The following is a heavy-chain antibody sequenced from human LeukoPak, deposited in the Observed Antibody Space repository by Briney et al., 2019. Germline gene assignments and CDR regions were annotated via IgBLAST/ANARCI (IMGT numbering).Heavy chain of an antibody. CDR1: GYTFTSYY. D-gene: IGHD6-19*01. CDR2: INPNSGGT. J-gene: IGHJ5*02. CDR3: ARDSSRVAVAATGGFDP. V-gene: IGHV1-2*02. Sequence: ASVKVSCKASGYTFTSYYMHWVRQAPGQGLEWMGWINPNSGGTNYAQKFQGRVTMTRDTSISTAYMELSRLRSDDTAVYYCARDSSRVAVAATGGFDPWGQGTLVTVSS.